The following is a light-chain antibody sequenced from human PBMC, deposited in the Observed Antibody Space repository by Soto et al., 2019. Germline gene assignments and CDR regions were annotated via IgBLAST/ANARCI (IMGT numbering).Light chain of an antibody. CDR2: GAS. V-gene: IGKV3-20*01. CDR1: KSVSNY. CDR3: QRYGSSLT. Sequence: EVVLTQSPGTLSLSPGERATLACRASKSVSNYLAWYQQKSGQAPRLLIYGASSRASGIPDRFSGSGSGTDFTLTISRVEPEDFAVYYCQRYGSSLTFGLGTKVEIK. J-gene: IGKJ1*01.